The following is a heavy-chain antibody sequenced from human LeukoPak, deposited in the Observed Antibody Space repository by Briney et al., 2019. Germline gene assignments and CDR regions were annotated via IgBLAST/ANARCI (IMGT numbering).Heavy chain of an antibody. J-gene: IGHJ4*02. D-gene: IGHD6-13*01. Sequence: RGSLRLSSAASGFTLSNYAMSSVRQAPGKGLGWVSTIWGSVGSTYYADFVKGRFTISRENSNNTLYLHMNSLRAEDTAVYYCAKDRDGSSWYADFDYWGQGTLVTASS. CDR3: AKDRDGSSWYADFDY. CDR2: IWGSVGST. V-gene: IGHV3-23*01. CDR1: GFTLSNYA.